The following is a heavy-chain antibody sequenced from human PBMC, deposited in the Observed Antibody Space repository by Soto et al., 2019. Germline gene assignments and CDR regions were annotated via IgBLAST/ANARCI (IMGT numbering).Heavy chain of an antibody. CDR3: ARVPDY. CDR2: IYHSGST. V-gene: IGHV4-30-2*01. J-gene: IGHJ4*02. Sequence: SETLSLTCAVSGGSISRGGYSWIWIRQPPGKGLEWIGYIYHSGSTYYNPSLKSRVTISVDRSKNQFSLKLSSVTAADTAVYYCARVPDYSGQGTLVTVSS. CDR1: GGSISRGGYS.